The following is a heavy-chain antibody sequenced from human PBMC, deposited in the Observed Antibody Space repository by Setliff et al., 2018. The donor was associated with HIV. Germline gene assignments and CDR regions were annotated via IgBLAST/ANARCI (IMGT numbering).Heavy chain of an antibody. V-gene: IGHV5-51*01. Sequence: GESLKISCKGSGYSFTNSWIGWVRQMLGKGLEWMGIIYPGDSDAKYNPSFQGQVTISADKSISTAYLQWSNLKASDTAMYYCARGATGNLEALDIWGQGTMVTVSS. CDR1: GYSFTNSW. J-gene: IGHJ3*02. D-gene: IGHD6-13*01. CDR2: IYPGDSDA. CDR3: ARGATGNLEALDI.